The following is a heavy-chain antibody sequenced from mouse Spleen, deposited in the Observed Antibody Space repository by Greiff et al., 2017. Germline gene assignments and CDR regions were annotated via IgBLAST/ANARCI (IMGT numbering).Heavy chain of an antibody. Sequence: QVQLQQSGPELVKPGASVKISCKASGYAFSSSWMNWVKQRPGKGLEWIGQIYPGDGDTNYNGKFKGKATLTADKSSSTAYMQLSSLTSEDSAVYFCAREDYYGSSYDFDYWGQGTTLTVSS. CDR2: IYPGDGDT. J-gene: IGHJ2*01. D-gene: IGHD1-1*01. CDR3: AREDYYGSSYDFDY. V-gene: IGHV1-80*01. CDR1: GYAFSSSW.